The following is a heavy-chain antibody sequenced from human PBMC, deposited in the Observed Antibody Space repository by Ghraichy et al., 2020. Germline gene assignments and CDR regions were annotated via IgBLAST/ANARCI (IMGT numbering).Heavy chain of an antibody. CDR3: ARGLSYGDYVVAFGY. CDR1: GGSFSGYY. Sequence: GSLRLSCTVYGGSFSGYYWSWLRQPPGKGLEWIGEIKLSGNTSYSPSLRSRVTISVDTSKNQFSLKLTSVTAADTAMYYCARGLSYGDYVVAFGYWGQGTLVTVSS. CDR2: IKLSGNT. V-gene: IGHV4-34*01. D-gene: IGHD4-17*01. J-gene: IGHJ4*02.